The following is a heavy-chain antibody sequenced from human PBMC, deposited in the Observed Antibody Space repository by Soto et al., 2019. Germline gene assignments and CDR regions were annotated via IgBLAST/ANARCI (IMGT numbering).Heavy chain of an antibody. CDR3: ARDADRGSYSVGLNWFDP. Sequence: QVQLVQSGAEVKKPGSSVKVSCKASGGTFSSYAISWVRQAPGQGLEWMGGIIPIFGTANYAQKFQGRVTITADESTSTAYMELSSLRSEDTAVYYCARDADRGSYSVGLNWFDPWGQGTLVTVSS. J-gene: IGHJ5*02. CDR1: GGTFSSYA. V-gene: IGHV1-69*01. CDR2: IIPIFGTA. D-gene: IGHD1-26*01.